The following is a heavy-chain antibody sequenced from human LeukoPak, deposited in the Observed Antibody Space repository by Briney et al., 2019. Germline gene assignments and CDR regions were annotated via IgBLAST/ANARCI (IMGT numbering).Heavy chain of an antibody. CDR2: IIPIFGTA. J-gene: IGHJ5*02. CDR1: GGTFSSYA. Sequence: AVKVSCKASGGTFSSYAISWVRQAPGQGLEWMGGIIPIFGTANYAQKFQGRVTITADKSTSTAYMELSSLRSEDTAVYYCARDNSVRDEAWWFNPWGQGTLVTVSS. D-gene: IGHD5-24*01. CDR3: ARDNSVRDEAWWFNP. V-gene: IGHV1-69*06.